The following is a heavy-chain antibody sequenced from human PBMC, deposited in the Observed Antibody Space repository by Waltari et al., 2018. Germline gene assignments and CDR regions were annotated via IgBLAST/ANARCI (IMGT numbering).Heavy chain of an antibody. CDR2: INHSGST. V-gene: IGHV4-34*01. J-gene: IGHJ4*02. D-gene: IGHD3-22*01. CDR3: ARGRREYYDSSGYLGPVFSY. Sequence: QVQLQQWGAGLLKPSETLSLTCAVYGGSFSGYYWSWIRQPPGKGREWIGEINHSGSTNYNPSLKSRVTISVDTSRNQFSLKLSSVTAADTAVYYCARGRREYYDSSGYLGPVFSYWGQGTLVTVSS. CDR1: GGSFSGYY.